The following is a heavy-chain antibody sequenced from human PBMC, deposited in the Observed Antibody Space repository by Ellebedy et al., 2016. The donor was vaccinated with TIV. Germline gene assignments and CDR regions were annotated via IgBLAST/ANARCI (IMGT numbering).Heavy chain of an antibody. D-gene: IGHD6-13*01. V-gene: IGHV1-18*04. CDR1: GYTFTSYG. CDR2: ISPYNGNT. Sequence: AASVKVSCNASGYTFTSYGINWVRQPPGQGLEWMGWISPYNGNTNYAQRLQGRVTMTTDTSTSTAYMELRSLRSDDTAVYYCARRMAAARGDPWGQGTLVTVSS. J-gene: IGHJ5*02. CDR3: ARRMAAARGDP.